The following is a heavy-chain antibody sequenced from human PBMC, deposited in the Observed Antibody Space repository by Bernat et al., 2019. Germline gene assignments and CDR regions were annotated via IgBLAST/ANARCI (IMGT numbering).Heavy chain of an antibody. CDR3: TRVGYYDSG. J-gene: IGHJ4*02. CDR1: GFTFSSHW. Sequence: EVQLVESGGGLAQPGGSLRLSCAASGFTFSSHWMPWVRQAPGKGPVWVSHINGDGSVTSYADSVKGRFAISRDNAKNTLYLQMNSLRAEDTAVYYCTRVGYYDSGWGQGALVTVSS. CDR2: INGDGSVT. D-gene: IGHD3-22*01. V-gene: IGHV3-74*01.